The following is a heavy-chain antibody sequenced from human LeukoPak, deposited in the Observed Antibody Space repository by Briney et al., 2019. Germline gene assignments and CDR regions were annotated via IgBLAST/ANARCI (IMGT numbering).Heavy chain of an antibody. D-gene: IGHD3-22*01. V-gene: IGHV3-7*01. CDR2: INQDGSEK. CDR1: GFTFSSYW. Sequence: GGSLRLSCAASGFTFSSYWMSWVRQAPGKGLEWVASINQDGSEKYYVDSVKGRFTISRDNAKNSLYLQMNSLRAEDTAVYYCARLLYDSRGYYYLDYWGQGTLVTVSS. J-gene: IGHJ4*02. CDR3: ARLLYDSRGYYYLDY.